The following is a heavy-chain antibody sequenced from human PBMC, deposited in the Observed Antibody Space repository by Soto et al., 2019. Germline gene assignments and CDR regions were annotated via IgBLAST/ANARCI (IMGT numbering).Heavy chain of an antibody. CDR1: GGSFSDYA. V-gene: IGHV1-69*13. CDR2: IIPIFGTP. J-gene: IGHJ4*02. CDR3: ARDRAPRGWSYLDL. Sequence: ASVKVSCKAFGGSFSDYAISWVRQAPGQGLEWMGGIIPIFGTPNYAQKFQDRVTFTAHESTNTAYMELSRLTSEDTAVYYCARDRAPRGWSYLDLWGQGTQVTVSS. D-gene: IGHD2-15*01.